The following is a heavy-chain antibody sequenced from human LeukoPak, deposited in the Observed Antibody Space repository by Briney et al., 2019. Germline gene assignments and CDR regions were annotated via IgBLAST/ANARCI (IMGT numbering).Heavy chain of an antibody. D-gene: IGHD3-9*01. CDR3: ARVKRYYDILTGYPSHYLDY. CDR1: GGSISSGGYS. CDR2: IYHSGST. V-gene: IGHV4-30-2*01. Sequence: SETLSLTCAVSGGSISSGGYSWSWIRQPPGKGLEWIGYIYHSGSTYYNPSLKSRVTISVDRSKNQFSLKLSSVTAADTAVYYCARVKRYYDILTGYPSHYLDYWGQGTPVTVSS. J-gene: IGHJ4*02.